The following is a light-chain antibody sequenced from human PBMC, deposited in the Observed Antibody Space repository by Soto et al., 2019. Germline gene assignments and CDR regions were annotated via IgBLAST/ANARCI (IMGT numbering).Light chain of an antibody. J-gene: IGLJ1*01. CDR3: CSYTGSYSYV. Sequence: QSVLTQPHSVSGSPGQSVTISCTGTSSDVGCYSYVSWYQQHPGKAPQLIIYDVTERPSGVPDRFSGSKSGNTASLTISGLQAEDEADYYCCSYTGSYSYVFGIGTKVTVL. CDR2: DVT. V-gene: IGLV2-11*01. CDR1: SSDVGCYSY.